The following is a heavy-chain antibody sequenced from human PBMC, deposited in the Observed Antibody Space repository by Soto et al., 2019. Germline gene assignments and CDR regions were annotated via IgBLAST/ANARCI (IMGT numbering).Heavy chain of an antibody. Sequence: GGSLRLSCAASGFTFSSYAMSWVRQAPGKGLEWVSAISGSGGSTYYADSVKGRFTISRDNSKSTLYLQMNSLRAEDTAVYYCAKGYYDSSGYALLDHWGQGTLVTVSS. J-gene: IGHJ4*02. CDR3: AKGYYDSSGYALLDH. CDR1: GFTFSSYA. D-gene: IGHD3-22*01. CDR2: ISGSGGST. V-gene: IGHV3-23*01.